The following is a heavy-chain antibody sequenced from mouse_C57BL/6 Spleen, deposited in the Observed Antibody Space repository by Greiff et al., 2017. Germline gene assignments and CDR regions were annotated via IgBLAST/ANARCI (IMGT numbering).Heavy chain of an antibody. CDR3: ARLDGSRPFAY. V-gene: IGHV1-18*01. CDR2: INPNNGGT. D-gene: IGHD2-3*01. Sequence: EVQLQQSGPELVKPGASVKIPCKASGYTFTDYNMDWVKQSHGKSLEWIGDINPNNGGTIYNQKFKGKATLTVDKSSSTAYMELRSLTSEDTAVYYCARLDGSRPFAYWGQGTLVTVSA. J-gene: IGHJ3*01. CDR1: GYTFTDYN.